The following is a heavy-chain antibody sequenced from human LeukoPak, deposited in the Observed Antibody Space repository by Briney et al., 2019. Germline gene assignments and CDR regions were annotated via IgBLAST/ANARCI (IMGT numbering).Heavy chain of an antibody. CDR3: ARWGTDSGNYYFDY. D-gene: IGHD2-8*02. CDR1: GGSISSAIYY. V-gene: IGHV4-61*01. CDR2: IYYSGST. Sequence: PSETLSLTCTVSGGSISSAIYYWGWIRQPPGKGLEWIGNIYYSGSTNYNPSLKSRVTISVDTSKNQFSLKLSSVTAADTAVYYCARWGTDSGNYYFDYWGQGTLVTVSS. J-gene: IGHJ4*02.